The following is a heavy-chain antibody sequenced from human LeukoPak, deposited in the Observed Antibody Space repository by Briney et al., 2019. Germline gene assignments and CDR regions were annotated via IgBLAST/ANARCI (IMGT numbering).Heavy chain of an antibody. CDR3: TFSSYGDHVGVDAFDI. CDR1: GFTFSTYW. D-gene: IGHD4-17*01. Sequence: PGGSLRLSCAASGFTFSTYWMHWVRQAPGKGLVWVSRINRDGSSTNYADSVKGRFTISRDNAKNTVYLQINSLSAEDTAMYYCTFSSYGDHVGVDAFDIWGQGTMVTVSS. V-gene: IGHV3-74*01. J-gene: IGHJ3*02. CDR2: INRDGSST.